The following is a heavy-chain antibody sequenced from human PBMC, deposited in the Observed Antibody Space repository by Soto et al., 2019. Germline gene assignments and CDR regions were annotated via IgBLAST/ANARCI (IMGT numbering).Heavy chain of an antibody. Sequence: GESLKISCAASGFTFSSYGMHWVRQAPGKGLEWVAVIWYDGSNKYYADSVKGRFTISRDNSKNTLYLQMNSLRAEDTAVYYCARDPKTLVVVPAALDYWGQGTLVTVSS. J-gene: IGHJ4*02. CDR3: ARDPKTLVVVPAALDY. D-gene: IGHD2-2*01. CDR2: IWYDGSNK. V-gene: IGHV3-33*01. CDR1: GFTFSSYG.